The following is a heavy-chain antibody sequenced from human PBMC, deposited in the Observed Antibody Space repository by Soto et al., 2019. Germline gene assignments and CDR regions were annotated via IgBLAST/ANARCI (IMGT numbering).Heavy chain of an antibody. D-gene: IGHD6-19*01. Sequence: QVQLQESGPGLVKPSGTLSLTCAVSGGSISSSNWWSWVRQPPGKGLEWIGEIYHSGSTNYNPSLTSRVPISVDKSKTQVSLKLSSVTAADTAVYYCASLSGWYQDWYFDLWGRGTLVTVSS. J-gene: IGHJ2*01. V-gene: IGHV4-4*02. CDR3: ASLSGWYQDWYFDL. CDR1: GGSISSSNW. CDR2: IYHSGST.